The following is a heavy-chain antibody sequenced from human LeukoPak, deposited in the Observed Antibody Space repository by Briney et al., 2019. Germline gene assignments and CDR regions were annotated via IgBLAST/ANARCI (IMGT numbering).Heavy chain of an antibody. V-gene: IGHV4-4*07. Sequence: SETLSLTCTASGGSISSDYWSWIRQPAGKGLEWIGRIYPSGSTNSNPSLKSRVTMSVDTAKNQFSLRLSSVTAADTAVYYCARDRVTYYYGSGTDQYYFYHMDVCGKGTTVTVSS. D-gene: IGHD3-10*01. CDR1: GGSISSDY. J-gene: IGHJ6*03. CDR2: IYPSGST. CDR3: ARDRVTYYYGSGTDQYYFYHMDV.